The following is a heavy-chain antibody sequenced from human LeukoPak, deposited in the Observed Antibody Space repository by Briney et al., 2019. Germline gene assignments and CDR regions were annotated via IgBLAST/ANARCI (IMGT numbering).Heavy chain of an antibody. J-gene: IGHJ3*01. V-gene: IGHV1-2*02. Sequence: ASVKVSCKTSGYSVSDYYMHWVRQAPGQGLEWMGWINPNTGGTKYAQEFQGRVTMTGDTSLSIVQMELRSLTADDTAMYYCATPVPGYGALDVWGQGTMVTVSS. CDR1: GYSVSDYY. CDR2: INPNTGGT. CDR3: ATPVPGYGALDV. D-gene: IGHD3-9*01.